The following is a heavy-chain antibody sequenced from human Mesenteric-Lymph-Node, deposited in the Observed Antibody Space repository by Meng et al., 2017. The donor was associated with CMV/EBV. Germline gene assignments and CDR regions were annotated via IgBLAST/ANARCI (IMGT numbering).Heavy chain of an antibody. J-gene: IGHJ6*02. CDR2: ISSSSSSM. Sequence: GGSLRLSCAASGFSFSIYSMNWVRQVPGKGLEWVSYISSSSSSMFYADSVRGRFTISRDNAKNSLYLQMNSLRAEDTAVYYCAKESIVGATTGMGYYYYGMDVWGQGTTVTVSS. D-gene: IGHD1-26*01. V-gene: IGHV3-48*04. CDR3: AKESIVGATTGMGYYYYGMDV. CDR1: GFSFSIYS.